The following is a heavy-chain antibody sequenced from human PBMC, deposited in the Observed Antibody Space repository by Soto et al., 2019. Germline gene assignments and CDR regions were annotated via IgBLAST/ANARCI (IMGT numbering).Heavy chain of an antibody. CDR2: IIPIFGTA. J-gene: IGHJ4*02. V-gene: IGHV1-69*01. D-gene: IGHD5-18*01. CDR1: GGTFSSYA. Sequence: QVQLVQSGAEVKKPGSSVKVSCKASGGTFSSYAISWVRQAPGHGLEWMGGIIPIFGTANYAQKFQGRVTITADESTSTAYMELSSLRSEDTAVYYCARVYYKLQLWPTGYFDYWGQGTLVTVSS. CDR3: ARVYYKLQLWPTGYFDY.